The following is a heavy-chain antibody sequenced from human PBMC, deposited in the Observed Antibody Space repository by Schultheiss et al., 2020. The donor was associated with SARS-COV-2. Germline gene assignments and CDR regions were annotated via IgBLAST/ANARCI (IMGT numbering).Heavy chain of an antibody. CDR1: GGSISSGGYY. J-gene: IGHJ4*02. Sequence: SETLSLTCTVSGGSISSGGYYWSWIRQPPGKGLEWIGYIYYSGSTNYNPSLKSRVTISVDTSKNQFSLKLTSVTAADTAVYYCARLGIGSSSSYFDSWGQGTLVTVSS. CDR2: IYYSGST. D-gene: IGHD6-6*01. CDR3: ARLGIGSSSSYFDS. V-gene: IGHV4-61*08.